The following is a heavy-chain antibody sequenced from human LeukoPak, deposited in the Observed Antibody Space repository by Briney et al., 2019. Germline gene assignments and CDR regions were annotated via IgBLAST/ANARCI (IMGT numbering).Heavy chain of an antibody. CDR3: ARDPYLTGYSERYYYYYGMDV. CDR2: IIPIFGTA. CDR1: GYTFTSYG. J-gene: IGHJ6*02. V-gene: IGHV1-69*13. Sequence: ASVKVSCKASGYTFTSYGISWVRQAPGQGLEWMGGIIPIFGTANYAQKFQGRVTITADESTSTAYMELSSLRSEDTAVYYCARDPYLTGYSERYYYYYGMDVWGQGTTVTVSS. D-gene: IGHD3-9*01.